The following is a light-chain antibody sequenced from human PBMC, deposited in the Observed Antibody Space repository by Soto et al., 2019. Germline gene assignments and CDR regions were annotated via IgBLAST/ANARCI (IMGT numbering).Light chain of an antibody. Sequence: QSVLTQPPSVSGAPGQRVTISCTGSSSNSGAGYDVHWYQQLPGTAPKLLIYGNSNRPSGVPDPFSGSKSGTSASLAITGLQAEDEADYYCQSYDSSLSGVVFGGGTKLTVL. CDR1: SSNSGAGYD. CDR3: QSYDSSLSGVV. J-gene: IGLJ2*01. V-gene: IGLV1-40*01. CDR2: GNS.